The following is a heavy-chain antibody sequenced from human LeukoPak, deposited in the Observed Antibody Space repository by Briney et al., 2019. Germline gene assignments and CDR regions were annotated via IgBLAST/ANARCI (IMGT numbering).Heavy chain of an antibody. D-gene: IGHD5-24*01. CDR3: ARTEMATIRAFDY. J-gene: IGHJ4*02. Sequence: PSETLSLTCTVSGGSISSYYWSWIRQPPGKGLEWIGYIYYSGSTNYNPSLKSRVTISVDTSKNQFSLKLSSVTAADTAVYYCARTEMATIRAFDYWGQGTLVTVSS. CDR1: GGSISSYY. CDR2: IYYSGST. V-gene: IGHV4-59*08.